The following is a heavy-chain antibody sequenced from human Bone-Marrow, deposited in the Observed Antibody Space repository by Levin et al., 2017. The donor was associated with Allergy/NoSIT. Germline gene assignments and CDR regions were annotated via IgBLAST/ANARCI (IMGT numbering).Heavy chain of an antibody. V-gene: IGHV4-39*06. CDR3: AAGGGWYERAPDY. J-gene: IGHJ4*02. Sequence: SQTLSLTCTVSGGSVITSTYYWGWFRQAPGQGLEWLGSIFYSGSAYSNPSLKSRVTISIDTSKNQFPLHLTSMTAADTAVYYCAAGGGWYERAPDYWGQGTLVTVST. D-gene: IGHD6-19*01. CDR2: IFYSGSA. CDR1: GGSVITSTYY.